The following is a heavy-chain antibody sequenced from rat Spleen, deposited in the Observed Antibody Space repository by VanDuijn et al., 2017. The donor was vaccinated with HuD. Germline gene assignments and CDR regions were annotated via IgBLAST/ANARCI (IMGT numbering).Heavy chain of an antibody. CDR1: GFTFSNSG. CDR3: ARLGNSGFGNWFAY. V-gene: IGHV5-29*01. J-gene: IGHJ3*01. CDR2: IRYDGDNT. D-gene: IGHD4-4*01. Sequence: EVQLVEAGGGLVQPGRSLKLSCAASGFTFSNSGMAWVRQAPTKGLEWVATIRYDGDNTFYRDSVKGRFTVSRDNAKSTLYLQMDSLRSDDTATYYCARLGNSGFGNWFAYWGQGTLVTVSS.